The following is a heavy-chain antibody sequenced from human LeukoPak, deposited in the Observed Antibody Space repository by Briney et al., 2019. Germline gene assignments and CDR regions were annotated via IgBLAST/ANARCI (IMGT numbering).Heavy chain of an antibody. V-gene: IGHV3-66*02. CDR1: GFTVSSNY. J-gene: IGHJ6*03. CDR3: ARARPDSSSSFRYYYYYMDV. Sequence: GGSLRLSCAASGFTVSSNYMSWVRQAPGKGLEWVSVIYSGGSTYCADSVKGRFTISRDNSKNTLYLQMNSLRAEDTAVYYCARARPDSSSSFRYYYYYMDVWGKGTTVTVSS. D-gene: IGHD6-6*01. CDR2: IYSGGST.